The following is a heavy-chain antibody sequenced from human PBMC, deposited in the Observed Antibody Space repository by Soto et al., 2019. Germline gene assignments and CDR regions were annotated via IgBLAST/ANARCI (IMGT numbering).Heavy chain of an antibody. D-gene: IGHD6-6*01. V-gene: IGHV4-30-4*01. J-gene: IGHJ4*02. CDR1: GGSISSGDYY. CDR3: ARIEYSSSSEGH. Sequence: SETLSLTCTVSGGSISSGDYYWSWIRQPPGKGLEWIGYIYYSGSTYYNPSLKSRVTISVDTSKNQFSLKLSSVTAADTAVYYCARIEYSSSSEGHWGQGTLVTVSS. CDR2: IYYSGST.